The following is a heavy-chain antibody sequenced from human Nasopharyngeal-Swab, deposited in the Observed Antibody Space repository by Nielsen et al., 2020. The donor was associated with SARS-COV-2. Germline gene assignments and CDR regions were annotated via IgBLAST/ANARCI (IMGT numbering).Heavy chain of an antibody. CDR3: ARARLRQGYDFWSGYYPDAFDI. CDR1: GFTFSDYY. CDR2: ISSSSSYT. Sequence: GGSLRLSCAASGFTFSDYYMSWIRQAPGKGLEWVSYISSSSSYTNYADSVKGRFTISRDNAKNSLYLQMNSLRAEDTAVYYCARARLRQGYDFWSGYYPDAFDIWGQGTMVTVSS. V-gene: IGHV3-11*06. J-gene: IGHJ3*02. D-gene: IGHD3-3*01.